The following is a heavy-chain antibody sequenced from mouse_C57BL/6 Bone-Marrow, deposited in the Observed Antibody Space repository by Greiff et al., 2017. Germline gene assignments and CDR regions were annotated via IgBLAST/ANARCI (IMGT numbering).Heavy chain of an antibody. CDR2: SRNKANDYTT. CDR1: GFTFSDFY. J-gene: IGHJ1*03. Sequence: EVNVVESGGGLVQSGRSLRLSCATSGFTFSDFYMEWVRQAPGKGLEWIAASRNKANDYTTEYSASVKGRFIVSRDTSQSILYLQMNALRAEDTAIYYCARDHGSWYFDVWGTGTTVTVSS. D-gene: IGHD1-1*01. CDR3: ARDHGSWYFDV. V-gene: IGHV7-1*01.